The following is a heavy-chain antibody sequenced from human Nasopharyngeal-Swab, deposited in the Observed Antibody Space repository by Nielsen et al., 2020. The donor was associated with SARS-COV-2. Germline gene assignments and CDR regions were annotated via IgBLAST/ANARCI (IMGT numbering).Heavy chain of an antibody. D-gene: IGHD1-26*01. J-gene: IGHJ4*02. Sequence: ASVKVSCKASGYTFTSYYMHWVRQAPGQGLEWMGIINPSGGSTSYAQKFQGRVTMTRDTSTSTVYMELSSLRSDDTAVYYCARAPGIVGSSRWSFDYWGQGTLVTVSS. CDR2: INPSGGST. CDR1: GYTFTSYY. V-gene: IGHV1-46*01. CDR3: ARAPGIVGSSRWSFDY.